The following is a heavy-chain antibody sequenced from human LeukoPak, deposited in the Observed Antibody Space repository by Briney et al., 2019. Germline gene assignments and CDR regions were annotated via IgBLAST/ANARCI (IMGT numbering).Heavy chain of an antibody. CDR3: ARDGVAAAGLVASPSVNWFDP. D-gene: IGHD6-13*01. CDR2: INPNSGGT. J-gene: IGHJ5*02. CDR1: GYTFTGYY. V-gene: IGHV1-2*04. Sequence: ASMKVSCKASGYTFTGYYMHWVRQAPGQGLEWMGWINPNSGGTNYAQKFQGWVTMTRDTSISTAYMELSRLRSDDTAVYYCARDGVAAAGLVASPSVNWFDPWGQGTLVTVSS.